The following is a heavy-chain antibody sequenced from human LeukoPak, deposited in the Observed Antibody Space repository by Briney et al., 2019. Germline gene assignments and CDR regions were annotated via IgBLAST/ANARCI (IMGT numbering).Heavy chain of an antibody. J-gene: IGHJ4*02. V-gene: IGHV3-74*01. CDR2: IASDGSST. Sequence: GGSLKLSCEASGFTFSSYWMNWVRQAPGKGLVWVSRIASDGSSTTYADSVKGRFSISRDNAKNTLYLQMNSLRVEDTAVYYCARGRPHGNDYWGQGTLVTVSS. CDR1: GFTFSSYW. CDR3: ARGRPHGNDY. D-gene: IGHD4-23*01.